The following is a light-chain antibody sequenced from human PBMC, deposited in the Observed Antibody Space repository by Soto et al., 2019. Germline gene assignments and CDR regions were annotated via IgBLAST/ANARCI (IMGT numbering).Light chain of an antibody. CDR2: EGS. CDR3: QKYKPYSRT. Sequence: DIQMTQSPSTLSASVGDRITITCRASQSINTWLAWYQQKPGEAPKLLIYEGSTLARGVPSRFSGSGSGTEFTLTISRLQPDDFVPFSCQKYKPYSRTLGHGTQVEVK. J-gene: IGKJ1*01. CDR1: QSINTW. V-gene: IGKV1-5*03.